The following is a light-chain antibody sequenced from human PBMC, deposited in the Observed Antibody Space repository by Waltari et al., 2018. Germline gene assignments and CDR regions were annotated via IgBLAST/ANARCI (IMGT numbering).Light chain of an antibody. J-gene: IGLJ2*01. Sequence: QSVLTQPPSVSGAPGQRVTISCTGSSSNIGAGYDVPWYQQLPGTAPKLLIYGNSNRPSGVPDRFSGSKSGTSASLAITGLQAEDEADYYCQSYDNSLSGHVVFGGGTKLTVL. V-gene: IGLV1-40*01. CDR2: GNS. CDR1: SSNIGAGYD. CDR3: QSYDNSLSGHVV.